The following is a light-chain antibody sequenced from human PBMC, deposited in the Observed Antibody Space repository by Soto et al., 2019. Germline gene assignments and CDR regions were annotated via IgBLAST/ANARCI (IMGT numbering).Light chain of an antibody. CDR1: SSNIGRNY. V-gene: IGLV1-47*03. CDR2: RNT. CDR3: AAWDSLCAWV. J-gene: IGLJ3*02. Sequence: QSVLTQPPSASGTPGQTVTISCSGSSSNIGRNYVYWYQQLPGTAPKLLIYRNTQRPSGVPDRFSGSKSGASASLAISGLWSEDEADYYCAAWDSLCAWVFGGGTKVTVL.